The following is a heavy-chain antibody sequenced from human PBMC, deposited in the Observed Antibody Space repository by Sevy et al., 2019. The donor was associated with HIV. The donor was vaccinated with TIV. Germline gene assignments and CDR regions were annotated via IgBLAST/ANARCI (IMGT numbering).Heavy chain of an antibody. CDR3: AKGTVPYSSGSYYYYYYMDV. J-gene: IGHJ6*03. V-gene: IGHV3-33*06. CDR2: IWYDGSNK. CDR1: GFTFSSYG. Sequence: GGSLRLSCAASGFTFSSYGMHWVRQAPGKGLEWVAVIWYDGSNKYYADSVKGRFTISRDNSKNTLYLQMNSLRAEDTAVYYCAKGTVPYSSGSYYYYYYMDVWGKGTTVTVSS. D-gene: IGHD6-19*01.